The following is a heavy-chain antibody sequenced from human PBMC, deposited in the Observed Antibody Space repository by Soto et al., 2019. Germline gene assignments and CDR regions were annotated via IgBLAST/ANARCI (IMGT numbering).Heavy chain of an antibody. D-gene: IGHD6-6*01. V-gene: IGHV4-30-2*01. CDR1: GDSISRGGYS. CDR2: IYDSGST. J-gene: IGHJ6*02. CDR3: ARGSSSYYDYGMDV. Sequence: SETLSLTCAVSGDSISRGGYSWTWIRQPPGKALEWIGNIYDSGSTSYNPSLKSRVTISVDTSKNQSSLRLTSVTAADTAVYFCARGSSSYYDYGMDVWGQGTTVTVSS.